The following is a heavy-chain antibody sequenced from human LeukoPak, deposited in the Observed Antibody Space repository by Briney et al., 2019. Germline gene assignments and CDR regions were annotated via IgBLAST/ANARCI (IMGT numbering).Heavy chain of an antibody. D-gene: IGHD3-22*01. CDR2: IKQDGSEK. Sequence: GGSLRLSCTASGFTFGDYAMSWFRQAPGKGLEWVANIKQDGSEKYYVDSVKGRFTISRDNAKNSLYLQMNSLRAEDTAVYYCARGFDSRFFNDWGQGTLVTVSS. CDR3: ARGFDSRFFND. CDR1: GFTFGDYA. V-gene: IGHV3-7*01. J-gene: IGHJ4*02.